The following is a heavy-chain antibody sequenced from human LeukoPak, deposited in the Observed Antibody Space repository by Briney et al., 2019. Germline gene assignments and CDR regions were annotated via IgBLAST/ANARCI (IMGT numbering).Heavy chain of an antibody. CDR3: ARDGEDTAMDY. Sequence: GGSLRLSCAASGFTFSSYAMHWVRQAPGKGLEWVAVISYDGSNKYYADSVEGRFTISRDNSKNTLYLQMNSLRAEDTAVYYCARDGEDTAMDYWGQGTLVTVSS. J-gene: IGHJ4*02. CDR1: GFTFSSYA. CDR2: ISYDGSNK. D-gene: IGHD5-18*01. V-gene: IGHV3-30*04.